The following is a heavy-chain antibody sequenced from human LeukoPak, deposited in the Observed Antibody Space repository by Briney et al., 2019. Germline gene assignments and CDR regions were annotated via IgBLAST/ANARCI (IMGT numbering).Heavy chain of an antibody. J-gene: IGHJ4*02. CDR1: GYSFRNYW. D-gene: IGHD2-2*02. CDR3: AIGGDSTTSCYRCFNY. V-gene: IGHV5-51*01. Sequence: GESLKISCKGFGYSFRNYWIGWVRQMPGKGLEWMGIIYPDDSDTRCSPSFQGQVTISADKSISTAYLQWSSLKASDTAIYYCAIGGDSTTSCYRCFNYWGQGTLVTVSS. CDR2: IYPDDSDT.